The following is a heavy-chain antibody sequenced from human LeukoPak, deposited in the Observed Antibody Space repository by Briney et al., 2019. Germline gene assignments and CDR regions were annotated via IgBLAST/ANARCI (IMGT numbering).Heavy chain of an antibody. Sequence: PSETLSLTCSVSDDSITMYYWTWIRQPPGKGLEWIGYIYYSGSTNYNPSLKSRVTTSVDTSKNQFSLKLSSVTAADTAVYYCARGAVFGELPAFDYWGQGTLVTVSS. J-gene: IGHJ4*02. V-gene: IGHV4-59*01. CDR2: IYYSGST. CDR3: ARGAVFGELPAFDY. CDR1: DDSITMYY. D-gene: IGHD3-10*02.